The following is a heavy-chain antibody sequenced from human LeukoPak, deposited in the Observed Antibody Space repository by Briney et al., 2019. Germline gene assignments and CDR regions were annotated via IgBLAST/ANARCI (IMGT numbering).Heavy chain of an antibody. Sequence: GGSLRLSCAASGFTFSSYWMSWVRQAPGKGLEWVANIKQDGSEKYYVDSVKGRFTISRDNAKNSLYLQMNSLRAEDTAVYYCARVHRMGSWELLGGFDYWGQGTLVTVSS. CDR3: ARVHRMGSWELLGGFDY. CDR1: GFTFSSYW. D-gene: IGHD1-26*01. V-gene: IGHV3-7*01. J-gene: IGHJ4*02. CDR2: IKQDGSEK.